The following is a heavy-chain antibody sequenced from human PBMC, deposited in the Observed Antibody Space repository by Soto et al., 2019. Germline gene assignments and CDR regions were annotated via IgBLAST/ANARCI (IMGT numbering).Heavy chain of an antibody. J-gene: IGHJ4*02. CDR3: ALTRRSSLLEVAGPGFEC. V-gene: IGHV3-30*03. D-gene: IGHD6-19*01. Sequence: LRLSCAASGFNFGVFGMHWVRQAPGKGLEWLSVLSYEGSEEYYADSVRGRFTISRDNSKNTLFLQMDSLRVDDTGVYYCALTRRSSLLEVAGPGFECWGQGTLVTVSS. CDR2: LSYEGSEE. CDR1: GFNFGVFG.